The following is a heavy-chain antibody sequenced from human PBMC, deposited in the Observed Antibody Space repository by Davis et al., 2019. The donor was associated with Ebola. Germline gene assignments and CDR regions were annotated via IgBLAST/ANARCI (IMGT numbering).Heavy chain of an antibody. V-gene: IGHV5-51*01. CDR2: IYPGDSDT. CDR1: GYCIAHYW. CDR3: AKLSTSSWLNGMDV. Sequence: GASLKTSWNSSGYCIAHYWIGWVRQLPGTCLERMWNIYPGDSDTRYSPSFQGHVTITADKSTSTAYLQWSSLKASDTAMYFCAKLSTSSWLNGMDVWGQGTTVTVSS. J-gene: IGHJ6*02. D-gene: IGHD2-2*01.